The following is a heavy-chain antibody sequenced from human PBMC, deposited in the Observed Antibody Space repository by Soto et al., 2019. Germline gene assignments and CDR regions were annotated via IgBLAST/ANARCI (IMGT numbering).Heavy chain of an antibody. CDR1: GGTFSSYA. D-gene: IGHD2-15*01. CDR2: IIPIFGTA. J-gene: IGHJ4*02. Sequence: QVQLVQSGAEVKKPGSSVKVSCKASGGTFSSYAISWVRQAPGQGLEWMGGIIPIFGTANYAQKFQGRVTITADKCTRTAYMELSSLRSEDTAVYYCARGSKPDPGGWSLNDYYFDYWCQGTLVTVSS. CDR3: ARGSKPDPGGWSLNDYYFDY. V-gene: IGHV1-69*06.